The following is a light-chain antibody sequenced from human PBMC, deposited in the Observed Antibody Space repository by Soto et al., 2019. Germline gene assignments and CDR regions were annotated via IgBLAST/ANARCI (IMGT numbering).Light chain of an antibody. CDR1: SSNIGAGYD. Sequence: QSVLTQPPSVSGAPGQSVTISCTGSSSNIGAGYDVHWYQRLPGAAPRLLIYGNNHRPSGVPYRFSASRSGPSASLAITGLQAEDEADYYCQSYDSSLNWVFGGGTKVTVL. J-gene: IGLJ3*02. CDR2: GNN. V-gene: IGLV1-40*01. CDR3: QSYDSSLNWV.